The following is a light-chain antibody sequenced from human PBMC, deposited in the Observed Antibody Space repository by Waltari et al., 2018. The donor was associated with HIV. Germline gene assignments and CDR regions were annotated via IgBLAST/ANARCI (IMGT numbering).Light chain of an antibody. CDR3: QSADSSGTYPWV. Sequence: SYELTQPPSVSVSPGQTARITCSGDALPKKYAYWYQQKPGQAPVLVIYKDSERPSGIPGRFSGSSSRTTDTLTISGVQAEDEADYYCQSADSSGTYPWVFGGGTKLTVL. CDR1: ALPKKY. CDR2: KDS. J-gene: IGLJ3*02. V-gene: IGLV3-25*03.